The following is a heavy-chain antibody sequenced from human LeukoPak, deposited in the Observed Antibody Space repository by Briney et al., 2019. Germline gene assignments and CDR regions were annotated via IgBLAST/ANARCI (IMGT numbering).Heavy chain of an antibody. CDR1: GFTFSSYA. V-gene: IGHV3-21*04. CDR2: ISSSNSHI. CDR3: AKDISVGATYYFDY. Sequence: GGSLRLSCAASGFTFSSYAMNWVRQAPGKGLEWVSYISSSNSHIYYADSVKGRFTISRDNAKNSLYLQMNSLRAEDTALYYCAKDISVGATYYFDYWGQGTLVTVSS. J-gene: IGHJ4*02. D-gene: IGHD1-26*01.